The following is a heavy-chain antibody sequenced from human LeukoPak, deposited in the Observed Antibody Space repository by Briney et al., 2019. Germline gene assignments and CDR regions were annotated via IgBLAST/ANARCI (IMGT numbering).Heavy chain of an antibody. V-gene: IGHV3-7*01. CDR3: AREPKLGYSYGYDY. D-gene: IGHD5-18*01. Sequence: PGGSLRLSCAASGFTFSSYWMSWVRQAPGKGLEWVANIKQDGSEKYYVDSVKGRFTTSRDNAKNSLYLQMNSLRAEDTAVYYCAREPKLGYSYGYDYWGQGTLVTVSS. CDR2: IKQDGSEK. J-gene: IGHJ4*02. CDR1: GFTFSSYW.